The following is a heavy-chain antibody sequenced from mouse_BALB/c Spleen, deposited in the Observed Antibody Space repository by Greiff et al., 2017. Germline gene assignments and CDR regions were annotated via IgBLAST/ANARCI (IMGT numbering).Heavy chain of an antibody. CDR2: ISSGGSYT. Sequence: EVQRVESGGGLVKPGGSLKLSCAASGFTFSSYAMSWVRQTPEKRLEWVATISSGGSYTYYPDSVKGRFTISRDNAKNTLYLQMSSLRSEDTAMYYCARHENYGSSFYAMDYWGQGTSVTVSS. CDR1: GFTFSSYA. CDR3: ARHENYGSSFYAMDY. V-gene: IGHV5-9-3*01. D-gene: IGHD1-1*01. J-gene: IGHJ4*01.